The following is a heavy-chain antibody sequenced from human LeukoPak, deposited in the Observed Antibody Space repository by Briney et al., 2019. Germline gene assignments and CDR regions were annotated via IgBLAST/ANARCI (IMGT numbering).Heavy chain of an antibody. CDR1: GFTVSSKY. CDR2: IYSGGST. V-gene: IGHV3-66*01. D-gene: IGHD5-12*01. Sequence: GGSLRLSCVASGFTVSSKYMSWVRQAPGKGLEWVSVIYSGGSTYYADSVKGRFTISRDNSKNTLYLQMNSLRAEDTAVYYCARGGGYDAFDIWGQGTMVTVSS. J-gene: IGHJ3*02. CDR3: ARGGGYDAFDI.